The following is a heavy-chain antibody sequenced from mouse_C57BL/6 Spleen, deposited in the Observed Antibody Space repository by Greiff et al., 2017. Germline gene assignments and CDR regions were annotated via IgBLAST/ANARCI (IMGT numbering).Heavy chain of an antibody. Sequence: VKLQESGAELVKPGASVKLSCKASGYTFTSYWMHWVKQRPGQGLEWIGMIHPNSGSTNYNEKFKSKATLTVDKSSSTAYMQLSSLTSEDSAVYYCARSFITTVVATDYFDYWGQGTTLTVSS. D-gene: IGHD1-1*01. V-gene: IGHV1-64*01. CDR2: IHPNSGST. CDR1: GYTFTSYW. CDR3: ARSFITTVVATDYFDY. J-gene: IGHJ2*01.